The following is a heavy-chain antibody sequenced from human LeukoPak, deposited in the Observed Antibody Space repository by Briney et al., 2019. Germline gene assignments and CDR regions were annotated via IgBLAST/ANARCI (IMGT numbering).Heavy chain of an antibody. CDR2: ISRSSLYM. CDR3: ARDKVGHDFWSGYSDF. J-gene: IGHJ4*02. Sequence: PGGSLRLSCVASGFTFGSHAMNWVRQAPGKGLEWVSSISRSSLYMYYADSLKGRFAISRDNAKNSLYLQMDSLRAEDTAVYYCARDKVGHDFWSGYSDFWGQGTLVTVSS. V-gene: IGHV3-21*06. CDR1: GFTFGSHA. D-gene: IGHD3-3*01.